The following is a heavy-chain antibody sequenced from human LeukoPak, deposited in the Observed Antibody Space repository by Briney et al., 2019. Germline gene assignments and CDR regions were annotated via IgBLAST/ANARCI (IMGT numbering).Heavy chain of an antibody. Sequence: SETLSLTCTVSGGSISSYYWSWIRQPPGKGLEWIGYIYYSGSTNYNRSLKSRVTISVDTSKNQFSLKLSSVTAADTAVYFCARQGRRLRGTFYFDQWGQGTLVTVSS. CDR2: IYYSGST. CDR1: GGSISSYY. D-gene: IGHD3-10*01. CDR3: ARQGRRLRGTFYFDQ. J-gene: IGHJ4*02. V-gene: IGHV4-59*08.